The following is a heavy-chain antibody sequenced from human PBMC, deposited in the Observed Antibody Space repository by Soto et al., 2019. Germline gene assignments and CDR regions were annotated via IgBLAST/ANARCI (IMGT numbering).Heavy chain of an antibody. J-gene: IGHJ5*02. V-gene: IGHV3-23*01. CDR2: ITGSGDTT. CDR3: AKGLNEFGGNWLDP. Sequence: EERLLESGGGVVRPGGSLRLSCAASGFIFRNYAMSWVRQAAGKGPEWVSGITGSGDTTYYAHSVRGRFTISRDNSKNTQDLQMNSLRVEDTAVYYCAKGLNEFGGNWLDPWGQGTLVTVSS. CDR1: GFIFRNYA. D-gene: IGHD2-15*01.